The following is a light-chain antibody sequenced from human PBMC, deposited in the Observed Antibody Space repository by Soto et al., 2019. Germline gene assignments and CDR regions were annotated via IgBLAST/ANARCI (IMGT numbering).Light chain of an antibody. Sequence: DVVLTQSPLSLPVTVGQPASISCRSSQGLVHSDGNTYLNWFHQRPGQSPRRLLYRVSNRDSGVPDRFSGSGSGTDFTLKISRVEAEDVGIYYCMQGTHLSTFGPGTRVDIK. J-gene: IGKJ3*01. CDR2: RVS. CDR3: MQGTHLST. CDR1: QGLVHSDGNTY. V-gene: IGKV2-30*02.